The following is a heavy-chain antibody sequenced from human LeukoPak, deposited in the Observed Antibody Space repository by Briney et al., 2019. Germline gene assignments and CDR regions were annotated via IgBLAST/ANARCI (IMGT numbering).Heavy chain of an antibody. J-gene: IGHJ6*03. CDR3: AKDLVGGTYYYYYMDV. CDR1: GFTLNNSG. D-gene: IGHD1-26*01. V-gene: IGHV3-30*02. Sequence: GGSLRLSCVASGFTLNNSGMYWVRQAPGKGLEWVAFLRYDGTNKYYADSVKGRFTISRDNSKNTLYLQMNSLRTEDTAVYYCAKDLVGGTYYYYYMDVWGKGTTVTISS. CDR2: LRYDGTNK.